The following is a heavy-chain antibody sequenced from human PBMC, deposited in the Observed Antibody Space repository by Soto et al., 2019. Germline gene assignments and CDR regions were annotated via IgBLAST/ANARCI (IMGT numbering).Heavy chain of an antibody. V-gene: IGHV4-4*07. D-gene: IGHD5-12*01. CDR3: AREGSYSAYNFAHGIQLWSFDF. Sequence: NPSGSLSLTCTVSGGSSNTFYWSWVRQPAGKGLEWIGRIFSSGSTSFNPSLESRVAMSVDTSKNHFSLNLSSVTAADMAVYYCAREGSYSAYNFAHGIQLWSFDFWGQGALVTVS. CDR1: GGSSNTFY. CDR2: IFSSGST. J-gene: IGHJ4*02.